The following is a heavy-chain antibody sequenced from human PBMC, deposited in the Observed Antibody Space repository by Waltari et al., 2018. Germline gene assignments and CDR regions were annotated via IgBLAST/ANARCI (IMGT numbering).Heavy chain of an antibody. D-gene: IGHD6-13*01. Sequence: QVQLQESGPGLVKPSETLSLSCSVSGGSISGFYWSWIRQPPVKGLEWIGHIYSSGTTNYNPSLNGRVTISVDPPKNQFSLKLTSVTAADTAMYYCARDGAAATWADYYYMDVWGEGITVTVSS. V-gene: IGHV4-4*09. CDR1: GGSISGFY. CDR3: ARDGAAATWADYYYMDV. CDR2: IYSSGTT. J-gene: IGHJ6*03.